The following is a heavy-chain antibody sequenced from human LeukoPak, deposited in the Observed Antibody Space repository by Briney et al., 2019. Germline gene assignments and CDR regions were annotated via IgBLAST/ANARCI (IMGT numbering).Heavy chain of an antibody. Sequence: GRSLRLSCAASGFTFDDYAMHWVRQAPGKGLEWVSGISWNSGSIGYADSVKGRFTISRDNAKNSLYLQMNSLRAEDTALYYCAKDSTVSPFYYYYMDVWGKGTTVTVSS. CDR2: ISWNSGSI. V-gene: IGHV3-9*01. CDR3: AKDSTVSPFYYYYMDV. J-gene: IGHJ6*03. CDR1: GFTFDDYA. D-gene: IGHD4-17*01.